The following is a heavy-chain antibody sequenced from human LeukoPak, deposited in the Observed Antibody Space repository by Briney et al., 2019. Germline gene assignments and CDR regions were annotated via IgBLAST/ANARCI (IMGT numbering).Heavy chain of an antibody. Sequence: ASVKVSCKASGYTFTNYGISWVRQGPGQGLEWMGWINAYNGNTDYAQKFQGRVTMTTGTSTSTAYMELRSLRSDDTAMYYCARDKLSGQPPTDYWGQGTLVTVSS. J-gene: IGHJ4*02. D-gene: IGHD1-14*01. CDR2: INAYNGNT. CDR1: GYTFTNYG. CDR3: ARDKLSGQPPTDY. V-gene: IGHV1-18*01.